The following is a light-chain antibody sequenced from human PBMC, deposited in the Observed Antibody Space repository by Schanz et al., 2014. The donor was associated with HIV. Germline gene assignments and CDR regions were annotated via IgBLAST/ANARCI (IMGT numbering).Light chain of an antibody. CDR1: QSVSSSY. J-gene: IGKJ5*01. V-gene: IGKV3-20*01. CDR3: QQYNDWPPIT. CDR2: GAS. Sequence: EIVLTQSPGTLSLSPGERATLSCRASQSVSSSYFAWYQQKPGQAPRLLIYGASSRATGIPDRFSGSGSGTEFTLTISSLQSEDFAVYYCQQYNDWPPITFGQGTRLEIK.